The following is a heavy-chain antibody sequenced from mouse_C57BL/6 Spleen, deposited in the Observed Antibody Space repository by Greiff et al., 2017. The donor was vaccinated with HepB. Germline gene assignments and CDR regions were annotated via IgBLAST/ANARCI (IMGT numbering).Heavy chain of an antibody. CDR2: IYPGSGST. J-gene: IGHJ3*01. Sequence: QVQLQQPGAELVKPGASVKMSCKASGYTFTSYWITWVKQRPGQGLEWIGDIYPGSGSTNYNEKFKSKATLTVDTSSSTAYMQLSSLTSEVSAVYYCARGGYDYDWFAYWGQGTLVTVSA. CDR1: GYTFTSYW. V-gene: IGHV1-55*01. D-gene: IGHD2-4*01. CDR3: ARGGYDYDWFAY.